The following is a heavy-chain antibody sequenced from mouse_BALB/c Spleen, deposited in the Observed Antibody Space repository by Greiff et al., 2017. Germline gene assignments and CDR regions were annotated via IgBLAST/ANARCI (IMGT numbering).Heavy chain of an antibody. CDR3: ARGGYFHWYFDV. CDR2: ISSGSSTI. Sequence: EVQLVESGGGLVQPGGSRKLSCAASGFTFSSFGMHWVRQAPEKGLEWVAYISSGSSTIYYADTVKGRFTISRDNPKNTLFLQMTILRSEDTAMYYCARGGYFHWYFDVWGAGTTVTVSS. D-gene: IGHD2-3*01. CDR1: GFTFSSFG. J-gene: IGHJ1*01. V-gene: IGHV5-17*02.